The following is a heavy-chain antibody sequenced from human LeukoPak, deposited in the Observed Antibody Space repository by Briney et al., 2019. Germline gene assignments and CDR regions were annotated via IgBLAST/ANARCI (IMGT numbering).Heavy chain of an antibody. Sequence: GRSLRLSCAASGFTFSSYAMHWVRQAPGKGLEWVAVISYDGSNKYYADSVKGRFTISRDNSKNTLYLQMNSLRAEDTAVYYCAKNPSGSYLHLDWGQGTLVTVSS. CDR2: ISYDGSNK. CDR3: AKNPSGSYLHLD. CDR1: GFTFSSYA. V-gene: IGHV3-30*04. J-gene: IGHJ4*02. D-gene: IGHD1-26*01.